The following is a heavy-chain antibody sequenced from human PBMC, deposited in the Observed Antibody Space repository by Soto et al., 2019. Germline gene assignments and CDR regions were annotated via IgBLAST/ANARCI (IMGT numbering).Heavy chain of an antibody. Sequence: PSETLSLTCSVSGGSLSDLYWSWIRQPPGKGLEWIGYTHYSGNNNYNPSLKSRVTISIETSKNQFSLRLTSVAAASPAVFFCARGGAYNSLAFWVQGAWVTVSS. D-gene: IGHD2-21*02. CDR1: GGSLSDLY. CDR3: ARGGAYNSLAF. V-gene: IGHV4-59*11. CDR2: THYSGNN. J-gene: IGHJ4*02.